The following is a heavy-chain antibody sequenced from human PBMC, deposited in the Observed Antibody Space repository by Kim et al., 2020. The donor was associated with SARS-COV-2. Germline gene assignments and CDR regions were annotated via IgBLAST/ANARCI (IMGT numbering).Heavy chain of an antibody. CDR2: INHSGST. Sequence: SETLSLTCAVYGGSFSGYYWSWIRQPPGKGLEWIGEINHSGSTNYNPSLKSRVTISVDTSKNQFSLKLSSVTAADTAVYYCARGSWELYYFDYWGQGTLV. V-gene: IGHV4-34*01. J-gene: IGHJ4*02. CDR3: ARGSWELYYFDY. CDR1: GGSFSGYY. D-gene: IGHD1-26*01.